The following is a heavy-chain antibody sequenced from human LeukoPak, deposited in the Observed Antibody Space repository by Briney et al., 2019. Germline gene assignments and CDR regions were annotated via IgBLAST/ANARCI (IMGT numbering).Heavy chain of an antibody. V-gene: IGHV1-2*04. CDR2: IIPNTGGT. CDR1: GYTITDYY. J-gene: IGHJ4*02. Sequence: GASVKVSCKASGYTITDYYLHWVRQAPGQGLEWMGWIIPNTGGTNYAQKFQDWVTMSSDTSISTAYMELSSLRSEDTAVYYCARDHIAAAGAFADWGQGTLVTVSS. D-gene: IGHD6-13*01. CDR3: ARDHIAAAGAFAD.